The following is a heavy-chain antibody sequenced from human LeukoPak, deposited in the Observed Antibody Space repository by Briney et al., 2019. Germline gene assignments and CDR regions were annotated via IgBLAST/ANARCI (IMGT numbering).Heavy chain of an antibody. CDR3: ATGFGVVTPGAFDI. J-gene: IGHJ3*02. Sequence: GGSLRLSCAASGFTVSSNYMSWVRQAPGKGLEWVSVIYSGGSTYYADSVKGRFTISRDNSKNTLYLQMNSLRAEDTAVYYCATGFGVVTPGAFDIWGQGTMVTVSS. CDR2: IYSGGST. CDR1: GFTVSSNY. D-gene: IGHD3-3*01. V-gene: IGHV3-53*01.